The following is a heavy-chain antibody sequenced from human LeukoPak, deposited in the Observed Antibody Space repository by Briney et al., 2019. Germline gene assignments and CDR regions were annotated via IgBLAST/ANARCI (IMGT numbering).Heavy chain of an antibody. V-gene: IGHV3-23*01. CDR1: GFTFSSYG. Sequence: GGTLRLSCAASGFTFSSYGMSWVRQAPGKGLEWVSAISGSGGSTYYADSVKGRFTISRDNSKNTLYLQMNSLRAEDTAVYYCAKDLERLLRFGAPVSAFDIWGQGTLVTVSS. J-gene: IGHJ4*02. CDR2: ISGSGGST. CDR3: AKDLERLLRFGAPVSAFDI. D-gene: IGHD3-10*01.